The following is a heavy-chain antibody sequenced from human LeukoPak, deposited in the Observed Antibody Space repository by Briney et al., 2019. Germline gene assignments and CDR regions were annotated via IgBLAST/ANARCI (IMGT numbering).Heavy chain of an antibody. D-gene: IGHD6-19*01. CDR3: ARTTGWLVYDAFDI. V-gene: IGHV3-23*01. CDR1: GFTFSSYA. Sequence: PGASLRLSCAASGFTFSSYAMSWVRQAPGKGLEWVSAISGSGGSTYYADSVKGRFTISRDNSKNTLYLQMNSLRVEDTAVYYCARTTGWLVYDAFDIWGQGTMVTVSS. J-gene: IGHJ3*02. CDR2: ISGSGGST.